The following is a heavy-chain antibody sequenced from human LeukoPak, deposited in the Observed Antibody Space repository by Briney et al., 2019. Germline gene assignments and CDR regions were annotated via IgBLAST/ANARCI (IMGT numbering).Heavy chain of an antibody. J-gene: IGHJ4*02. CDR2: IKSRTDCGTT. D-gene: IGHD6-19*01. CDR1: GFTFSNAW. V-gene: IGHV3-15*01. Sequence: KSGGSLRLSCAASGFTFSNAWMSWVRQAPGKGLEWVGRIKSRTDCGTTDYAAPVKGRFTISRDDSKNTLYLQMNSLKTEDTAVYYCTTDLSGLGQWLGNWGQGTLVTVSS. CDR3: TTDLSGLGQWLGN.